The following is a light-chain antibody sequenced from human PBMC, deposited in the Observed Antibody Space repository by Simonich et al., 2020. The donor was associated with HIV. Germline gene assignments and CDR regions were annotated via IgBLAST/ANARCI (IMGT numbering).Light chain of an antibody. CDR2: EVS. CDR1: SSDIGNYNR. CDR3: SSYTNINTLV. J-gene: IGLJ3*02. Sequence: QSALTQPPSVSGSPGQSITISCTGTSSDIGNYNRVSWYQQPPGTAPKLIIYEVSLRPSGVPDRFSGSKSGNTASLTISGLQAEDEADYYCSSYTNINTLVFGGGTKLTVV. V-gene: IGLV2-18*02.